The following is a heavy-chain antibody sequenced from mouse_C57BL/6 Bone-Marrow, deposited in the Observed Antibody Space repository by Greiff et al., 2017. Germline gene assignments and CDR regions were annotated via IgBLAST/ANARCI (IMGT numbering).Heavy chain of an antibody. Sequence: EVQRVESGPELVKPGASVKISCKASGYSFTGYYMNWVKQSPEKSLEWIGEINPSTGGTTYNQKFKAKATLTVDKSSSTAYMQLKSLTSEDSAVYYCARDDSYYFDYWGQGTTLTVSS. CDR1: GYSFTGYY. CDR3: ARDDSYYFDY. V-gene: IGHV1-42*01. D-gene: IGHD2-4*01. J-gene: IGHJ2*01. CDR2: INPSTGGT.